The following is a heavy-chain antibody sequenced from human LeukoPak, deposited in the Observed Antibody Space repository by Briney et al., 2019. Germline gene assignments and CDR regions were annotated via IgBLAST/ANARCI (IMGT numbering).Heavy chain of an antibody. J-gene: IGHJ6*03. D-gene: IGHD1-1*01. CDR1: GFTFTSSA. V-gene: IGHV1-58*02. Sequence: SVKVSCKASGFTFTSSAMQWVRQARGQRLEWIGWIVVGSGNTNYAQKFQERVTITRDMSTSTVYMEPSSLRSEDTAVYYCARGRYNWNADYYMDVWGKGTTVTISS. CDR3: ARGRYNWNADYYMDV. CDR2: IVVGSGNT.